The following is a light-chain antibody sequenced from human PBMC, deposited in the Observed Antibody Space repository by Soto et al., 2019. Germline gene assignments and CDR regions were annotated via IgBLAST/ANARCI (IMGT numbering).Light chain of an antibody. Sequence: DIQMTQSPSSLSASVGDRVTITCRASQSISSNLNWYQQKPGKAPKLLIYAASSLQSGVPSRFSGSGSGTEFTLTISSLQPEDFATYYCQQSYSTLWTFGQGTKVDIK. CDR1: QSISSN. V-gene: IGKV1-39*01. CDR2: AAS. CDR3: QQSYSTLWT. J-gene: IGKJ1*01.